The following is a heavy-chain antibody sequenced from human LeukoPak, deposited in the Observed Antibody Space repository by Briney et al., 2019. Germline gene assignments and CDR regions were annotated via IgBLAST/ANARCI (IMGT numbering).Heavy chain of an antibody. Sequence: PGPSLRLSCAPSGFTFSSYGTDSVRHAPGNWLEWVAVIWYDGNNKYYADSVKGRFTISRDNSKNTLYLQMNSLRAEDTAVYYCARSTSSKYDIYHFEYWGQGTLVTVSS. CDR1: GFTFSSYG. D-gene: IGHD3-9*01. J-gene: IGHJ4*02. CDR3: ARSTSSKYDIYHFEY. CDR2: IWYDGNNK. V-gene: IGHV3-33*01.